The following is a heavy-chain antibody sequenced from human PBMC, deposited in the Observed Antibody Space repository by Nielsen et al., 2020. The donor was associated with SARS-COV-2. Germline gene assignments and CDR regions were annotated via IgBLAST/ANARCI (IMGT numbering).Heavy chain of an antibody. CDR2: ISSSSTYI. J-gene: IGHJ5*02. CDR1: GFTFSDYT. Sequence: LSLTCAASGFTFSDYTLNWVRRAPGKGLEWVSSISSSSTYIYYADSVKGRFTISRNNGRDSLYLQMNSLRAEDTAVYYCAREVGWLQFGWFDPWGQGTLVTVSS. CDR3: AREVGWLQFGWFDP. V-gene: IGHV3-21*04. D-gene: IGHD5-24*01.